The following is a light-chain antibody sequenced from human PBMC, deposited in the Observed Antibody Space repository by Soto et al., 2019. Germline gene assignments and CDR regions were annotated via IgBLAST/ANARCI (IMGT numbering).Light chain of an antibody. V-gene: IGKV3-20*01. CDR3: QQYGSSHIT. CDR2: GAS. J-gene: IGKJ5*01. CDR1: HSVSSY. Sequence: EIMLTQYPATLSLSPGERATLSCRASHSVSSYLAWFQQIPGQAPRLLIHGASSRATGIPDRFSGSGSGTDFTLTISRLEPEDFAVYYCQQYGSSHITFGQGTRLEIK.